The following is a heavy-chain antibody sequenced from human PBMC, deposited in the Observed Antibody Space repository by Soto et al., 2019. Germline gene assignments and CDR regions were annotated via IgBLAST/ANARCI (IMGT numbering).Heavy chain of an antibody. J-gene: IGHJ6*03. CDR2: ISGSGGST. D-gene: IGHD2-8*01. Sequence: GGSLRLSCAASGFTFSSYAMSWVRQAPGKGLEWVSAISGSGGSTYYADSVKGRFTISRDNSKNTLYLQMNSLRAEDTAVYYCAKSGSGDMVYAIPYYMDVWGKGTTVTVSS. CDR3: AKSGSGDMVYAIPYYMDV. CDR1: GFTFSSYA. V-gene: IGHV3-23*01.